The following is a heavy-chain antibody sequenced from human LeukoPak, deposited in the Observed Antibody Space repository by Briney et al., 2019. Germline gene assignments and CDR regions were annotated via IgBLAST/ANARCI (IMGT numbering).Heavy chain of an antibody. CDR2: IYSSGST. V-gene: IGHV4-4*07. J-gene: IGHJ4*02. D-gene: IGHD6-13*01. Sequence: PSETLSLTCTVSGDSISNYYLSWIRRPAGKGLEWIGRIYSSGSTNYNPSLKSRVTMSVDTSKNQFSLKVSSVTAADTAVYHCAREAAAGSFYFDYWGEGTLVTVSS. CDR1: GDSISNYY. CDR3: AREAAAGSFYFDY.